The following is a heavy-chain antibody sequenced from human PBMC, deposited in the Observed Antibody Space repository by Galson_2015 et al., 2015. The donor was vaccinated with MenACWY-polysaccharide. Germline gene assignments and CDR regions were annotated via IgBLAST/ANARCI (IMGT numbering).Heavy chain of an antibody. CDR3: ATGDYG. D-gene: IGHD7-27*01. J-gene: IGHJ6*01. Sequence: SLRLSCAASGFSIHTYTVIWVRQVPGKGLEWLSYINSGSTTIHYADSVKGRFTVSRDNVKNSVYLQMNSLRDGDTALYYCATGDYG. CDR2: INSGSTTI. V-gene: IGHV3-48*02. CDR1: GFSIHTYT.